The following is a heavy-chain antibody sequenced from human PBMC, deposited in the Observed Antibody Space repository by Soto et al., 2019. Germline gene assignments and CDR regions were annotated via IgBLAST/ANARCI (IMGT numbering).Heavy chain of an antibody. CDR3: ANEIRPNDY. CDR1: GLPFSSHA. Sequence: EVQLLESGGGLVQPGGSLRLSCAASGLPFSSHAMSWVRQAPGKGLEWVSSISISGGNTYYADSVRGRFTISRDNSKNTLYLHMNSLTAEDTAIYYCANEIRPNDYWGQGTLVTASS. V-gene: IGHV3-23*01. D-gene: IGHD4-17*01. CDR2: ISISGGNT. J-gene: IGHJ4*02.